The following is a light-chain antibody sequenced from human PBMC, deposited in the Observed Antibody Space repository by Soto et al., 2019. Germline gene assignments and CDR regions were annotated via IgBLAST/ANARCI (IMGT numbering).Light chain of an antibody. CDR2: AAS. Sequence: IQLTQSPSSLSASVGYRFTITCRASQVISSYLAWYQQKPGKAPKLLIYAASTLQSGVPSRFSGSGSGTDFTLTISSLQLDDFATYYCQQSYNTPLTFGQGTKVDIK. CDR3: QQSYNTPLT. CDR1: QVISSY. V-gene: IGKV1-39*01. J-gene: IGKJ1*01.